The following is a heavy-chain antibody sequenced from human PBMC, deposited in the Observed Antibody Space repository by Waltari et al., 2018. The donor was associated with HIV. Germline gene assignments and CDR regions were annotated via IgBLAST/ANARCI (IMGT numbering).Heavy chain of an antibody. CDR1: AFTFSSSA. V-gene: IGHV3-30*04. J-gene: IGHJ1*01. D-gene: IGHD6-19*01. Sequence: QVQLVESGGGVVQPGRSLRLSCVASAFTFSSSAMHWVCHVPGKGPGWVAGIASDGSNKYSADSVKGRFTISRDNSKNTVYLQMNSLRTEDTAVYYCARIDGYSSGEGLWGQGTLVTVSS. CDR2: IASDGSNK. CDR3: ARIDGYSSGEGL.